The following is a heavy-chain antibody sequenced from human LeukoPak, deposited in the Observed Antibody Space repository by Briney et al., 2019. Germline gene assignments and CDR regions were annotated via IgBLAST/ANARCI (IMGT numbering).Heavy chain of an antibody. CDR2: INQDGSAK. V-gene: IGHV3-7*01. CDR1: GFTFTTLW. Sequence: GGSLRLSCAASGFTFTTLWMSWVRQAPGKGLEWVANINQDGSAKRYVDSVKGRFTTTRDNAKNSLDLQMNSLRVEDTAVYYFSRGTGVDYWGQGTLVSVSS. CDR3: SRGTGVDY. D-gene: IGHD3-10*01. J-gene: IGHJ4*02.